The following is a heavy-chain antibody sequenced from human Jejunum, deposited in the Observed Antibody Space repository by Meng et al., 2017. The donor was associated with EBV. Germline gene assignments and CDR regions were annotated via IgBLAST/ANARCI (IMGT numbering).Heavy chain of an antibody. CDR3: VRDSSFNVH. V-gene: IGHV3-21*01. Sequence: EVYLVESGGGLVKPGGSLSLSCAASGFTFSSYSMNWVRQAPGKGLEWVSYISSGSSFIYYADSVKGRFTISRDDAKNSLSLQMNNLGADDTAVYYCVRDSSFNVHWGQGTLVTVSS. J-gene: IGHJ4*02. D-gene: IGHD3-16*02. CDR2: ISSGSSFI. CDR1: GFTFSSYS.